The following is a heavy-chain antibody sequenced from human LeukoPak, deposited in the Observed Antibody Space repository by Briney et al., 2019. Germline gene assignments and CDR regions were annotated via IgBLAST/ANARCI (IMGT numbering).Heavy chain of an antibody. V-gene: IGHV3-74*01. D-gene: IGHD1-26*01. CDR2: INGDGSST. CDR3: VRDQDEDRGSTTFDR. J-gene: IGHJ4*02. Sequence: GGSLRLSCAASGFTFSSYWMHWVRQPPGKGLVWVSRINGDGSSTRYADSVKGRFTISRDNAKNLLYLQMNSLRAGDTAIYYCVRDQDEDRGSTTFDRWGQGTLVTVSS. CDR1: GFTFSSYW.